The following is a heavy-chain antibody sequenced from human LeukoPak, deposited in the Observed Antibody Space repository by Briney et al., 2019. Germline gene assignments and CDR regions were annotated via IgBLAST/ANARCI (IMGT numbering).Heavy chain of an antibody. CDR3: ARGGGEVLRYFDWLTSLLDY. Sequence: ASVKVSCKASGYTFTSYGISWVRQAPGQGLEWMGWISAYNGNTNYAQKLQGRVTMTTDTSTSTAYMELRSLRSDDTAVYYCARGGGEVLRYFDWLTSLLDYWGQGTLVTVSS. CDR2: ISAYNGNT. V-gene: IGHV1-18*01. CDR1: GYTFTSYG. J-gene: IGHJ4*02. D-gene: IGHD3-9*01.